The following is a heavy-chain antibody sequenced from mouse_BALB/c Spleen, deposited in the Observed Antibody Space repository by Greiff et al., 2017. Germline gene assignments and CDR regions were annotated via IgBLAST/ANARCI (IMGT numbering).Heavy chain of an antibody. CDR1: GYSITSDYA. Sequence: EVQLVESGPGLVKPSQSLSLTCTVTGYSITSDYAWNWIRQFPGNKLEWMGYISYSGSTSYNPSLKSRISITRDTSKNQFFLQLNSVTTEDTATYYCAREDGYYWFAYWGQGTLVTVSA. J-gene: IGHJ3*01. D-gene: IGHD2-3*01. V-gene: IGHV3-2*02. CDR3: AREDGYYWFAY. CDR2: ISYSGST.